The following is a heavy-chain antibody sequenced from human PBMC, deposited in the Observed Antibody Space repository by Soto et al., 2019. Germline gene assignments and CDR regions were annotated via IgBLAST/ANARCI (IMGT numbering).Heavy chain of an antibody. CDR1: GYTFTSYY. CDR2: INPSGGST. D-gene: IGHD3-9*01. CDR3: AREFARYFDYTTSKPPTSYYYYYGMDV. Sequence: GASVKVSCKASGYTFTSYYMHWVRQAPGQGLEWMGIINPSGGSTSYAQKFQGRVTMTRDTSTSTVYMELSSLRSEDTAVYYCAREFARYFDYTTSKPPTSYYYYYGMDVWGQGTTVTVSS. V-gene: IGHV1-46*01. J-gene: IGHJ6*02.